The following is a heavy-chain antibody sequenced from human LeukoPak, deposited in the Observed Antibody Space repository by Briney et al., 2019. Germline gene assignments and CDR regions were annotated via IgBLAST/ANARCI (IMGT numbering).Heavy chain of an antibody. CDR1: GGSFSGYY. D-gene: IGHD6-13*01. J-gene: IGHJ4*02. CDR2: INHSGST. V-gene: IGHV4-34*01. Sequence: SETLSLTCAVYGGSFSGYYWSWIRQPPGKGLEWIGEINHSGSTNYNSSLKSRVTISVDTSKNQFSLKLSSVTAADTAVYYCARGFETRSSSWYLNYWGQGTLVTVSS. CDR3: ARGFETRSSSWYLNY.